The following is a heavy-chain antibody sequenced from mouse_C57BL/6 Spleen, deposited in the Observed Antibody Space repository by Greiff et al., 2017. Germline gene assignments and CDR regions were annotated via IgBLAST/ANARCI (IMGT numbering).Heavy chain of an antibody. D-gene: IGHD2-4*01. Sequence: QVQLKQPGAELVRPGTSVKLSCKASGYTFTSYWMHWVKQRPGQGLEWIGVIDPSDSYTNYNQKFKGKATLTVDTSSSTAYMQLSSLTSEDSAVYYCARSGVYDYDQAYWGQGTLVTVSA. CDR1: GYTFTSYW. J-gene: IGHJ3*01. CDR3: ARSGVYDYDQAY. CDR2: IDPSDSYT. V-gene: IGHV1-59*01.